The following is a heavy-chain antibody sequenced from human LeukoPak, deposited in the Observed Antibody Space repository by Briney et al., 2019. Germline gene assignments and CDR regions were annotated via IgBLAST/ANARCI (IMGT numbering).Heavy chain of an antibody. Sequence: GGSLRLSCAASGFTFSGYWMSWVRQAPGKGLEGVANINLDGSVKHYVDSAKGRFTISRDNAKNSLYLQMNSLRAEDTALYYCATSDDSSGTDWGQGTLVTVSS. J-gene: IGHJ4*02. CDR2: INLDGSVK. D-gene: IGHD3-22*01. CDR1: GFTFSGYW. CDR3: ATSDDSSGTD. V-gene: IGHV3-7*01.